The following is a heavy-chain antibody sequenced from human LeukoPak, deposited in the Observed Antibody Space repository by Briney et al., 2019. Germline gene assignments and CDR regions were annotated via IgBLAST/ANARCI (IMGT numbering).Heavy chain of an antibody. CDR2: INTTTGNP. CDR3: ARDDVDCSGGSCYPHWWFDP. D-gene: IGHD2-15*01. V-gene: IGHV7-4-1*02. J-gene: IGHJ5*02. CDR1: GYNFTSYA. Sequence: ASVKVSCKASGYNFTSYAMNWVRQAPGQGLEWMGWINTTTGNPTYAQGFTGRFVFSLDTSVSTAYLQISSLKAEDTAVYYCARDDVDCSGGSCYPHWWFDPWGQGTLVTVSS.